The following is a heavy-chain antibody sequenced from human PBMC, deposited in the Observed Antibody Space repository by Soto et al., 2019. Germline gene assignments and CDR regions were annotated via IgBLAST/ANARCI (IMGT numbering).Heavy chain of an antibody. CDR3: ARLSGYYDILTGYYNWFDP. J-gene: IGHJ5*02. Sequence: PSETLSLTCAVYGGSFSGYYCSWIRQPPWKGLEWIGEINHSGSTNYNPSLKSRVTISVDTSKNQFSLKLSSVTAADTAVYYCARLSGYYDILTGYYNWFDPLGQGTLVTVSS. D-gene: IGHD3-9*01. CDR2: INHSGST. CDR1: GGSFSGYY. V-gene: IGHV4-34*01.